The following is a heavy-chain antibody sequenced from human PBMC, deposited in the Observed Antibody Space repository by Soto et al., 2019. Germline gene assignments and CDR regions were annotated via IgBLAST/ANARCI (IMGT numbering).Heavy chain of an antibody. Sequence: GGSLRLACAASGFTFSSYSMNGVRHAPGTGLEWVSSISYSSSDIYFADSVKGRFTMSRVNAENSLFLQMNSLRVEDTAVYYCARGYRISGSTRLGYYYYGMDVWGQGTTVTVSS. CDR1: GFTFSSYS. CDR3: ARGYRISGSTRLGYYYYGMDV. J-gene: IGHJ6*02. CDR2: ISYSSSDI. D-gene: IGHD1-7*01. V-gene: IGHV3-21*01.